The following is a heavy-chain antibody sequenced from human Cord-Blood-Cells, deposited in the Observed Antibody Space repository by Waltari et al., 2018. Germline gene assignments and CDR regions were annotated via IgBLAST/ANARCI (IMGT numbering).Heavy chain of an antibody. V-gene: IGHV4-39*01. CDR3: ARLATFGGVIVDY. J-gene: IGHJ4*02. CDR2: IYYSWST. CDR1: GGSISSSSYY. D-gene: IGHD3-16*02. Sequence: QLQLQESGPGLVKPSETLSLTCTLSGGSISSSSYYWGWIRLAPGKGLEWIGSIYYSWSTYYNPSLKSRVTISVDTSKNQFSLKLSSVTATDTAVYYCARLATFGGVIVDYWGQGTLVTVSS.